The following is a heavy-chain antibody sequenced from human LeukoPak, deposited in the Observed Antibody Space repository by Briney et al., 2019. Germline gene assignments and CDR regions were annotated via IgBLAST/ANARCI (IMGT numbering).Heavy chain of an antibody. CDR3: ARGRQWLAKPADY. CDR2: INPNSGGT. J-gene: IGHJ4*02. V-gene: IGHV1-2*02. Sequence: ASVKVSCKASGYTFTGYYMHWVRQAPGQGLEWMGWINPNSGGTNYAQKFQGRVTMTRDTSISTAYMKLSRLRSDDTAVYYCARGRQWLAKPADYWGQGTLVTVSS. D-gene: IGHD6-19*01. CDR1: GYTFTGYY.